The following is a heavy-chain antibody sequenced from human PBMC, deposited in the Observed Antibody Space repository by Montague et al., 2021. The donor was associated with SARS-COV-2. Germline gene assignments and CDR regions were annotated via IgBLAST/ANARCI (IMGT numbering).Heavy chain of an antibody. V-gene: IGHV4-61*02. J-gene: IGHJ4*02. Sequence: TLSLTCTVSGASISTGIYYWSWIRRPAGKGLEWIGRIRTTGHTDYXISLESRVFMSVDTSTNQFSLSLTSVTAADTAVYFCARFGSGTLEFDLWGQGTLVTVSS. CDR1: GASISTGIYY. CDR3: ARFGSGTLEFDL. D-gene: IGHD1-26*01. CDR2: IRTTGHT.